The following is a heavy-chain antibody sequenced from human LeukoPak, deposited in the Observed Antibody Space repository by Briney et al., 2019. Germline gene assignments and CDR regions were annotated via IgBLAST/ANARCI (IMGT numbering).Heavy chain of an antibody. D-gene: IGHD3-10*01. CDR3: ARDSTYYYGSGSSGPHYFDY. V-gene: IGHV3-30*01. J-gene: IGHJ4*02. Sequence: GGSLRLSCAASGFTFSSYAMHWVRQAPGKGLEWVALISYDGGNTYYADSVKGRFTISRDNSKNTLDLQLNSLSVEDTAVYYCARDSTYYYGSGSSGPHYFDYWGQGTLVTVSS. CDR2: ISYDGGNT. CDR1: GFTFSSYA.